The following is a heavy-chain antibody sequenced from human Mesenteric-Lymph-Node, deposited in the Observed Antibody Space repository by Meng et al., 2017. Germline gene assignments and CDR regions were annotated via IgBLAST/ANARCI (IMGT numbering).Heavy chain of an antibody. D-gene: IGHD2-2*01. CDR2: INPSGGST. CDR1: GYTFTSYY. V-gene: IGHV1-46*01. CDR3: ARASELGIVVVPAAMPNYYYYYGMDV. Sequence: ASVKVSCKASGYTFTSYYMHWVRQAPGQGLEWMGIINPSGGSTSYAQKFQGRVTMTRDTSTSTVYMELSSLRSEDTAVYYCARASELGIVVVPAAMPNYYYYYGMDVWGQGTTVTVSS. J-gene: IGHJ6*02.